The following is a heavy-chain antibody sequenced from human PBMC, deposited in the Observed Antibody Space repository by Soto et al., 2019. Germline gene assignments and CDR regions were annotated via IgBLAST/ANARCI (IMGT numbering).Heavy chain of an antibody. CDR3: ARGRTSRYYFDY. D-gene: IGHD2-8*01. CDR2: INAGNGNT. CDR1: GYTFTSYA. J-gene: IGHJ4*02. Sequence: VASVKVSCKASGYTFTSYAMHWVRQAPGQRLEWMGWINAGNGNTKYSQKFQGRVTITRDTSASTAYMELSSLRSEDTAVYYCARGRTSRYYFDYWGQGTLVTVSS. V-gene: IGHV1-3*01.